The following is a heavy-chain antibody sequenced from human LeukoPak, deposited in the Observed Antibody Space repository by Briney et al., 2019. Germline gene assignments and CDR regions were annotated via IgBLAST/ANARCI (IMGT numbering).Heavy chain of an antibody. Sequence: GGSLRLPCADSGFTYSHYEMNWVRQAPGKGLEWVSYISSSGSTIYYADSVKGRFTISRDNAKNSLYLQMNSLRAEDTALYYCAGLVGMDYWGQGILVTVSS. D-gene: IGHD2-2*01. J-gene: IGHJ4*02. V-gene: IGHV3-48*03. CDR1: GFTYSHYE. CDR3: AGLVGMDY. CDR2: ISSSGSTI.